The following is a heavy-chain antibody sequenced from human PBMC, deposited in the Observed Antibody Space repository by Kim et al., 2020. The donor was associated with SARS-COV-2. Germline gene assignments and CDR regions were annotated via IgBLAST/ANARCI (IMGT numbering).Heavy chain of an antibody. Sequence: GGSLRLSCAASGFTFSSYWMSWVRQAPGKGLEWVANIKQDGSEKYYVDSVKGRFTISRDNAKNSLYLQMNSLRAEDTAVYYCARDGGYCSSTSCYALEYFDLWGRGTLVTVSS. CDR3: ARDGGYCSSTSCYALEYFDL. J-gene: IGHJ2*01. CDR1: GFTFSSYW. V-gene: IGHV3-7*03. CDR2: IKQDGSEK. D-gene: IGHD2-2*01.